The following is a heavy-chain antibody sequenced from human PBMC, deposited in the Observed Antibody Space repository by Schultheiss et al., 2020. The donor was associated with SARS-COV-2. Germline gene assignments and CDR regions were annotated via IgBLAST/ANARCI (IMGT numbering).Heavy chain of an antibody. V-gene: IGHV3-30*14. Sequence: GGSLRLSCVASGFTFSNAWMNWVRQAPGKGLEWVAVISYDGSNKYYADSVKGRFTISRDNSKNTLYLQMNSLRAEDTAVYYCASGGVPGRAGQYYYYYGMDVWGQGTTVTVSS. D-gene: IGHD3-16*01. CDR1: GFTFSNAW. J-gene: IGHJ6*02. CDR3: ASGGVPGRAGQYYYYYGMDV. CDR2: ISYDGSNK.